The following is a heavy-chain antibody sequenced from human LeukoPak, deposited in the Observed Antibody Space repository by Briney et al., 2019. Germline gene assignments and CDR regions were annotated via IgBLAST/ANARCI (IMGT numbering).Heavy chain of an antibody. D-gene: IGHD2-2*01. V-gene: IGHV4-59*01. J-gene: IGHJ6*02. CDR3: ARDVVGYCSSTSCYVSYGMDV. CDR2: IYYSGST. CDR1: GGSISSYY. Sequence: SETLSLTCTVSGGSISSYYWSWIRQAPGKGLEWIGYIYYSGSTNYNPSLKSRVTISVDTSKNQFSLKLSSVTAADTAVYYCARDVVGYCSSTSCYVSYGMDVWGQGTTVTVSS.